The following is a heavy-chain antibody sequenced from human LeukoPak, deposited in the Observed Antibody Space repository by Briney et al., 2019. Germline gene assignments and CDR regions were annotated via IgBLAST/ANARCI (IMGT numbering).Heavy chain of an antibody. CDR1: AYGFTSYW. D-gene: IGHD2-2*01. CDR2: IYPGDSDT. V-gene: IGHV5-51*01. Sequence: GASLQISSKGSAYGFTSYWIGCVRRMPGKGREWMGSIYPGDSDTRHSPSFQGRVTISADKSISPSYLPWSSLHASAPALSYCAIRSDCSSTSCYVSNRFDPWGQGTLVTVSS. J-gene: IGHJ5*02. CDR3: AIRSDCSSTSCYVSNRFDP.